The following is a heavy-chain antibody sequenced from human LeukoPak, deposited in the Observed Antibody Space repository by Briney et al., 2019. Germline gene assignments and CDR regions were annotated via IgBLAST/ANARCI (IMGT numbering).Heavy chain of an antibody. CDR1: GGSISSSSYY. J-gene: IGHJ4*02. Sequence: SETLSLTCTVSGGSISSSSYYWGWIRQPPGKGLEWIGSIYYSGSTYYNPSLKSRVTISVDTSKNQFSLKLSSVTAADTAVYYCARHLPSMVRGVIIFDYWGQGTLVTVSS. V-gene: IGHV4-39*01. CDR2: IYYSGST. D-gene: IGHD3-10*01. CDR3: ARHLPSMVRGVIIFDY.